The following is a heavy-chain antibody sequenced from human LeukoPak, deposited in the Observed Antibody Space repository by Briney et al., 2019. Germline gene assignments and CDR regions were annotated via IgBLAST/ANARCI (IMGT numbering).Heavy chain of an antibody. Sequence: SGGSLRLSCAASEFTFSSYAMQWVRQAPGKGLEWVSGINVSGGSTWYADSEKGRFTISRDNSKNTLYLQMNSLRAEDTAVYYCAKYVSAKGPPYALDVWGQGTTVTVSS. J-gene: IGHJ6*02. CDR2: INVSGGST. D-gene: IGHD2/OR15-2a*01. CDR1: EFTFSSYA. V-gene: IGHV3-23*01. CDR3: AKYVSAKGPPYALDV.